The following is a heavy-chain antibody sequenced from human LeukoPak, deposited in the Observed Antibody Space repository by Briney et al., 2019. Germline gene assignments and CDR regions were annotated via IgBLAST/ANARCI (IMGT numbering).Heavy chain of an antibody. CDR3: ARETYYDFWSGYSPFYY. D-gene: IGHD3-3*01. CDR1: GFTVSDYY. CDR2: ISSSGSTV. J-gene: IGHJ4*02. Sequence: GGSLRLAWAAAGFTVSDYYMSWIRQAPGEGREWVSYISSSGSTVYYADSVKGRFTIGRDNAKNSLYLQMNSLRAEDTAVYYCARETYYDFWSGYSPFYYWGQGTLVTVSS. V-gene: IGHV3-11*04.